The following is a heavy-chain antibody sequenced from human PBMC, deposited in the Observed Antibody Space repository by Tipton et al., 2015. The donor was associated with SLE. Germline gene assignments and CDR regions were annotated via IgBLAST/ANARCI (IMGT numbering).Heavy chain of an antibody. D-gene: IGHD3-10*01. J-gene: IGHJ5*02. CDR1: GFIFSDYS. CDR2: ISSSRRYI. V-gene: IGHV3-21*03. CDR3: AGDDYASGIT. Sequence: SLRLSCAASGFIFSDYSMNRVRQVPGKGLEWVSSISSSRRYIYHAESLKGRFTISRDNAKNQLHLQMNSLRVEDTAVYFCAGDDYASGITWGQGTLVTVSS.